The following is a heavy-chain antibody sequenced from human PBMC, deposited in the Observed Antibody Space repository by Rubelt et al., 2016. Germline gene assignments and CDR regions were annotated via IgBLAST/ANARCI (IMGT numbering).Heavy chain of an antibody. Sequence: QVQLQQWGAGLLKPSETPSLTCAVYGGSFSGYYWSWIRQPPGKGLEWIGEINHSGSTNYNPSLKSRVTISVETSKNQFSLRLSAVTAADPAVYYCARDHSSGWYLEGFFDDWGQGTLVTVSS. CDR2: INHSGST. CDR3: ARDHSSGWYLEGFFDD. V-gene: IGHV4-34*01. CDR1: GGSFSGYY. J-gene: IGHJ4*02. D-gene: IGHD6-19*01.